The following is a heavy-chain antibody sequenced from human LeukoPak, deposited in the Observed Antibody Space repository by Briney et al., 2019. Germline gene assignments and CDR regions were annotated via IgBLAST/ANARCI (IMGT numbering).Heavy chain of an antibody. V-gene: IGHV4-59*01. CDR3: ARSKDGNNVDT. CDR2: IYYSGTT. D-gene: IGHD5-24*01. Sequence: PSETLSLTCTVSGGSISSYYWSCIRQPPGKGLEWIGHIYYSGTTNYNPSLKSRVTISVDTSKNQFSLKLTSVTAADTAVFYCARSKDGNNVDTWGQGTLVTVSS. CDR1: GGSISSYY. J-gene: IGHJ5*02.